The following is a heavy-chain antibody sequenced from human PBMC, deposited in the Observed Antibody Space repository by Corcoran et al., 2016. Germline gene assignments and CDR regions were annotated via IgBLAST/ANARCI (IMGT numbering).Heavy chain of an antibody. CDR1: GGTFSSYA. CDR3: ARDLTNATRWYYYYGMDV. CDR2: IIPIFGTA. Sequence: QVQLVQSGAEVKKPGSSVKVSCKASGGTFSSYAISWVRQAPGQGLEWMGGIIPIFGTANYAQKFQGRGTITADESTSTAYMELSSLRSEDTAVYYCARDLTNATRWYYYYGMDVWGQETTVTVSS. V-gene: IGHV1-69*01. D-gene: IGHD1-26*01. J-gene: IGHJ6*02.